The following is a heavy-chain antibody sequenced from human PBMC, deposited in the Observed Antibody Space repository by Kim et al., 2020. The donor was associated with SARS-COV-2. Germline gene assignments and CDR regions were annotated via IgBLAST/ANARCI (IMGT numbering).Heavy chain of an antibody. D-gene: IGHD6-19*01. CDR3: ARHTSSGWYLSIGFWFDP. V-gene: IGHV4-39*01. CDR1: GGSISSSSYY. CDR2: IYYSGST. J-gene: IGHJ5*02. Sequence: SETLSLTCTVSGGSISSSSYYWGWIRQPPGKGLEWMGSIYYSGSTYYNPSLKSRVTISVDTSKNQFSLKLSSVTAADTAVYYCARHTSSGWYLSIGFWFDPWGRGTLVTVSS.